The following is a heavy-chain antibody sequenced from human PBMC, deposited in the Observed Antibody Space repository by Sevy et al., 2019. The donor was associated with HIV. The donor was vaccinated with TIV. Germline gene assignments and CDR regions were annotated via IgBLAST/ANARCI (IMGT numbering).Heavy chain of an antibody. CDR2: IKKDGSEK. D-gene: IGHD3-22*01. Sequence: GGSLRLSCAASGFTFSTYYMSWVRQAPGKGLEWVANIKKDGSEKHYVDSVKGRFTISRDNAKNSLYLQMNSLRAEDTAVYYCARCYYDSRGYFYYFYGLDVWGQGTTVTVSS. CDR3: ARCYYDSRGYFYYFYGLDV. V-gene: IGHV3-7*01. J-gene: IGHJ6*02. CDR1: GFTFSTYY.